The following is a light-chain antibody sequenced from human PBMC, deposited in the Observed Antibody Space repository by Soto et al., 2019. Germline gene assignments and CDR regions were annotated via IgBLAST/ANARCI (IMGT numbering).Light chain of an antibody. J-gene: IGKJ5*01. CDR3: HQRINWTRIT. CDR1: QSVSSY. Sequence: EIVLTQSPATLSLSPGERATISCRASQSVSSYLAWYQQKPDQAPRLLIYDASSRATGIPARFSGSGSGTDFTLTISSLEPEDFAVYYCHQRINWTRITFGQGTRLEIK. CDR2: DAS. V-gene: IGKV3-11*01.